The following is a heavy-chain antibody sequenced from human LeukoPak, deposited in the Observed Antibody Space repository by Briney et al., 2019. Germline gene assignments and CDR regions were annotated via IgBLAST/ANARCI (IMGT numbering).Heavy chain of an antibody. V-gene: IGHV3-30*04. D-gene: IGHD6-19*01. Sequence: PGGSLRLSCAASGFTFSDYAMHWVRQAPGKGLERVTVISYDGSNKNYADSVKGRFTISRDNSKNTLYLQMNSLRAEDTAVYYCAKEPRRIAVAGTLLYWGQGTLVTVSS. CDR2: ISYDGSNK. CDR3: AKEPRRIAVAGTLLY. J-gene: IGHJ4*02. CDR1: GFTFSDYA.